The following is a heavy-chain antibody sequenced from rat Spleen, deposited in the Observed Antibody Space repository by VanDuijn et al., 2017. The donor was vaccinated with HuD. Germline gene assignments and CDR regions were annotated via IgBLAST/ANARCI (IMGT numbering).Heavy chain of an antibody. CDR1: GFTFSDYA. CDR3: ARPYSSYIYRGWFAY. J-gene: IGHJ3*01. D-gene: IGHD1-2*01. V-gene: IGHV5-17*01. Sequence: EVQLVESGGGLVQPGRSLKLSCAASGFTFSDYAMAWVRQAPKKGLEWVATIIYDGSSTYYRDSVKGRFTISRDNAKSTLYLQMDSLRSEDTATYYCARPYSSYIYRGWFAYWGQGTLVTVSS. CDR2: IIYDGSST.